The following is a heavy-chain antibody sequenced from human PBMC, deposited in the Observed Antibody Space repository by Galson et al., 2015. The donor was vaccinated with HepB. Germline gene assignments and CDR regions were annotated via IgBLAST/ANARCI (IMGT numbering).Heavy chain of an antibody. J-gene: IGHJ1*01. V-gene: IGHV1-46*01. Sequence: SVKVSCKASGYTFTTYHMHWVRQAPGQGLEWMGIINPSGGYTSYAQQFQGRVTMTRDTSTSTVYMELSSLRSEDTAVYYCAKDRARYSSSEMFQHWGQGTLVTVSS. CDR2: INPSGGYT. CDR1: GYTFTTYH. D-gene: IGHD6-19*01. CDR3: AKDRARYSSSEMFQH.